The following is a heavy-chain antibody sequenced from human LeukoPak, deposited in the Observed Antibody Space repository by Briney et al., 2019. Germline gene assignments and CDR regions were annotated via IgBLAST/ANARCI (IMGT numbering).Heavy chain of an antibody. CDR1: GYTFTDYY. CDR2: VDPEDGET. CDR3: ATVGYGSGENPDY. V-gene: IGHV1-69-2*01. D-gene: IGHD3-10*01. Sequence: ASVKISCKVSGYTFTDYYMHWVQQAPGKGLEWMGLVDPEDGETIYAEKFQGRVTITADTSTDTACMELSSLRSEDTAVYYCATVGYGSGENPDYWGQGTLVTVSS. J-gene: IGHJ4*02.